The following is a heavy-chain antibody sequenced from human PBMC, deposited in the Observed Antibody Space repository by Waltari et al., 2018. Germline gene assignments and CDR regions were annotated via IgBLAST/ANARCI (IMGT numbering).Heavy chain of an antibody. CDR1: GCTFSSYG. Sequence: EVQLVASGGGVVKRGGSLRLFCAASGCTFSSYGMNWFRQAPGKGLEWVSSISSSSSYIYYADSVKGRFTISRDNAKNSLYLQMNSLRAEDTAVYYCARDFDSSGVYYFDYWGQGTLVTVSS. CDR3: ARDFDSSGVYYFDY. D-gene: IGHD3-22*01. J-gene: IGHJ4*02. CDR2: ISSSSSYI. V-gene: IGHV3-21*01.